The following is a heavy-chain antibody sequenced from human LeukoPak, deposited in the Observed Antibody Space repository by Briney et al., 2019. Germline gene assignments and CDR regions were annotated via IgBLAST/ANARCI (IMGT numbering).Heavy chain of an antibody. D-gene: IGHD5-24*01. V-gene: IGHV3-73*01. Sequence: GGSLRLSCAASGFTFSGSAIHWVRQASGKGLEWVGRVRSKANSYATAYAASVKGRVTISRDDSKNKAYLQMNSLKTDDTAAYYCTRRGDGYNDAFDIWGQGTMVAVSS. CDR1: GFTFSGSA. CDR3: TRRGDGYNDAFDI. J-gene: IGHJ3*02. CDR2: VRSKANSYAT.